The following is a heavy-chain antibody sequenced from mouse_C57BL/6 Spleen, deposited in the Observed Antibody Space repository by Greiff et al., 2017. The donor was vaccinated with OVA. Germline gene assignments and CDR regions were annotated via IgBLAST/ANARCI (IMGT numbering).Heavy chain of an antibody. V-gene: IGHV1-81*01. Sequence: VKLMESGAELARPGASVKLSCKASGYTFTSYGISWVKQRTGQGLEWIGEIYPRSGNTYYNEKFKGKATLTADKSSSTAYMELRSLTSEDSAVYFCARYNDYDDGSYYFDYWGQGTTLTVSS. D-gene: IGHD2-4*01. CDR3: ARYNDYDDGSYYFDY. CDR1: GYTFTSYG. J-gene: IGHJ2*01. CDR2: IYPRSGNT.